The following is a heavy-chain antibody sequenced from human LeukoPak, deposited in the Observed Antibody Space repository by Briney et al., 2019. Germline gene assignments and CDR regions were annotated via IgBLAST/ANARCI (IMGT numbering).Heavy chain of an antibody. CDR1: GISFSSYL. Sequence: PGGSLRLSCVAPGISFSSYLMHWVRQAPGKGLVWVSRINIDATSTTYADSVKGRFTISRDNAKNTLYLQMNNLRAEDTAIYYCARVWRTGAARELGSWGQGTLVTVSA. V-gene: IGHV3-74*03. J-gene: IGHJ4*02. D-gene: IGHD3/OR15-3a*01. CDR2: INIDATST. CDR3: ARVWRTGAARELGS.